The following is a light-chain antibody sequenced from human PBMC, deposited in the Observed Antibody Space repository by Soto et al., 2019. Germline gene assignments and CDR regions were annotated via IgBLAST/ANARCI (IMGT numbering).Light chain of an antibody. Sequence: IVLTRSPGTLSLSPGERATLSCRASQSVSSVYLAWYQQKPGQAPRLLIHGASTRATGIPDRFSRTGSGTDFTLTISRLEPEDFAVYYCQQCRGSRTFGQGTKVDIK. J-gene: IGKJ1*01. CDR3: QQCRGSRT. V-gene: IGKV3-20*01. CDR2: GAS. CDR1: QSVSSVY.